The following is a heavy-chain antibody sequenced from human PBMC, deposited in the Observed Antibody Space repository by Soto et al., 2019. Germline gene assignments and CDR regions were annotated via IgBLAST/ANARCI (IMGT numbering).Heavy chain of an antibody. CDR1: GGSFIGYY. CDR2: INHSGNT. Sequence: QVQLQQWGAGLLKPSETLSLTCAVYGGSFIGYYWTWIRQPPGTGLEWIGEINHSGNTNYNPSLKSRVTISLDTSENQFSLKLTSVTAADTAVYYCARDKITGLFDYWGQGTLVTVSS. J-gene: IGHJ4*02. CDR3: ARDKITGLFDY. V-gene: IGHV4-34*01. D-gene: IGHD2-8*02.